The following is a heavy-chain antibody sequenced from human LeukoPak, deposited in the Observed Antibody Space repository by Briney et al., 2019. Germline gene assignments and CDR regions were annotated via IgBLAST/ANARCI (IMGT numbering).Heavy chain of an antibody. D-gene: IGHD4-17*01. CDR2: INTNTGNP. CDR1: GYTFTAYH. Sequence: ASVKVSCTASGYTFTAYHMHWVRQAPGQGLEWMGWINTNTGNPTYAQGFTGRFVFSLDTSVSTAYLQISSLKAEDTAVYYCARDLAVTTSPSRYDYWGQGTLVTVSS. V-gene: IGHV7-4-1*02. J-gene: IGHJ4*02. CDR3: ARDLAVTTSPSRYDY.